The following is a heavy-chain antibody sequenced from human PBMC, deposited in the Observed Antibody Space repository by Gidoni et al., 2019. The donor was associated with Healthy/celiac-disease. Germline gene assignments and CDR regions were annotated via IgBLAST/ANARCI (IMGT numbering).Heavy chain of an antibody. Sequence: EVQLVESGGGLVQPGGSLRLYCAASGFTVSSNYLSWVRQAPGKGLEWVSVIYSGGSTYYADSVKGRFTISRDNSKNTLYLQMNSLRAEDTAVYYCAREGGYGDYAFYYYYGMDVWGQGTTVTVSS. D-gene: IGHD4-17*01. CDR1: GFTVSSNY. J-gene: IGHJ6*02. CDR3: AREGGYGDYAFYYYYGMDV. CDR2: IYSGGST. V-gene: IGHV3-66*01.